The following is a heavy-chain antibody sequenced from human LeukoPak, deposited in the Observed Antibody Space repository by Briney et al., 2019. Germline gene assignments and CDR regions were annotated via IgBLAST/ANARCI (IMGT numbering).Heavy chain of an antibody. CDR1: GYTFTSYG. CDR2: MNPNSGNT. V-gene: IGHV1-8*02. CDR3: AYIVVDGGY. J-gene: IGHJ4*02. D-gene: IGHD2-15*01. Sequence: GASVKVSCKASGYTFTSYGISWVRQAPGQGLEWMGWMNPNSGNTGYAQKFQGRVTMTRNTSISTAYMELSSLRSEDTAVYYCAYIVVDGGYWGQGTLVTVSS.